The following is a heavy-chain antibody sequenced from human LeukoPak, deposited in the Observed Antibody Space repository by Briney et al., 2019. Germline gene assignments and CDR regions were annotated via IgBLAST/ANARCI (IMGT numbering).Heavy chain of an antibody. Sequence: GASVKVSCKASGYTFTSYAMHWVRQAPGQRLEWMGWINAGNGNTKYSQKFQGRVTITRDTSASTAYMELSSLRSEDTAVYYCARDEGGAYCGGDCPPYDYWGQGTLVTVSS. CDR2: INAGNGNT. CDR3: ARDEGGAYCGGDCPPYDY. D-gene: IGHD2-21*02. J-gene: IGHJ4*02. CDR1: GYTFTSYA. V-gene: IGHV1-3*01.